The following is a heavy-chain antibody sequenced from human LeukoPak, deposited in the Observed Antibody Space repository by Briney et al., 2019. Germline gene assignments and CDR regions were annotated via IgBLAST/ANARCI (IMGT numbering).Heavy chain of an antibody. CDR3: ARDQLGYCSSTSCYTGYYCMDV. Sequence: RAGGSLRLSCAASGFTFSSYSMNWVRQAPGKGLEWVSSISSSSSYIYYADSVKGRFTISRDNAKNSLYLQMNSLRAEDTAVYYGARDQLGYCSSTSCYTGYYCMDVWGQGTTVTVSS. J-gene: IGHJ6*02. CDR1: GFTFSSYS. V-gene: IGHV3-21*01. D-gene: IGHD2-2*02. CDR2: ISSSSSYI.